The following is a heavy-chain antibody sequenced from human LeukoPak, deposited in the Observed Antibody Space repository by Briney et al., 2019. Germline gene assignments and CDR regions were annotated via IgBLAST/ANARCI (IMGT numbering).Heavy chain of an antibody. Sequence: SETLSLTCTVSGGSISTYYWSWIRQPPGKGLEWIGSIYYSGSTYYNPSLKSRVTISVDTSKNQFSLKLSSVTAADTAVYYCARTRYYYNSRSYGAPYYFDYWGQGTLVTVSS. J-gene: IGHJ4*02. CDR2: IYYSGST. D-gene: IGHD3-10*01. CDR1: GGSISTYY. V-gene: IGHV4-59*05. CDR3: ARTRYYYNSRSYGAPYYFDY.